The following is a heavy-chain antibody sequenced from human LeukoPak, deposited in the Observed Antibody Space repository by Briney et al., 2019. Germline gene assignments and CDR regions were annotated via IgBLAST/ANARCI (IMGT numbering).Heavy chain of an antibody. D-gene: IGHD6-19*01. CDR2: ISHDGSNK. J-gene: IGHJ3*01. CDR3: AKGKRAMAVAS. V-gene: IGHV3-30*02. Sequence: GGSLRLSCGASGFIFNNYGMHWVRQAPGKGLEWVAVISHDGSNKNYADSVKGRFTISRDNSKNTLYLQMNSLRAEDTAVYYCAKGKRAMAVASWGQGTMVTVSS. CDR1: GFIFNNYG.